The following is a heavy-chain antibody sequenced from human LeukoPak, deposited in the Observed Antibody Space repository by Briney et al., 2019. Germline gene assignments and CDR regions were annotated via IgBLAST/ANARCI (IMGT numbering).Heavy chain of an antibody. D-gene: IGHD3-10*01. CDR1: GYTFSSYA. CDR3: ARAGRPMIGGVTPLEHFDS. CDR2: INAGVGNT. V-gene: IGHV1-3*01. J-gene: IGHJ4*02. Sequence: ASVKVSCKASGYTFSSYAIHWVRQAPGQGLEWMGWINAGVGNTKYSEKFQDRVTVTRDTPAITAYMELSSLRVEDTAVYYCARAGRPMIGGVTPLEHFDSWGQGTLVTVSS.